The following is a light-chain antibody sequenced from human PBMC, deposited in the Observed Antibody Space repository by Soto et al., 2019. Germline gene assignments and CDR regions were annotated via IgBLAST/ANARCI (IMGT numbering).Light chain of an antibody. V-gene: IGKV3-11*01. CDR1: QSVSSN. CDR3: QQRSNWSLT. J-gene: IGKJ4*01. Sequence: EIVLTQSPATLSLSPGERATLSCRSSQSVSSNLAGYQQKNGQAPRLLIYYAANRATGIPARFSGSGCGTDFTLTIISIEHEDFAVDYCQQRSNWSLTFGGGTKVDI. CDR2: YAA.